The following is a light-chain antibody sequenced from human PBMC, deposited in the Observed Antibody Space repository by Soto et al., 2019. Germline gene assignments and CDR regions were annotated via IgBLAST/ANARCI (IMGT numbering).Light chain of an antibody. CDR3: QQRNVWPPIT. V-gene: IGKV3-11*01. CDR2: DAS. J-gene: IGKJ5*01. CDR1: QSIRTS. Sequence: EVVLTQSPATLSLSPGERATLSCRASQSIRTSLACYQQKPGQAPRLVIFDASNRANGVPARFGGSGSGTDFTLTINSLEPGDFAVYYCQQRNVWPPITFGQGTRLET.